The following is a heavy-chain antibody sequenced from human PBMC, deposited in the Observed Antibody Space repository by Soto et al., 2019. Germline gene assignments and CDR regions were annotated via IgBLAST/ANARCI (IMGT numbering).Heavy chain of an antibody. CDR3: AKGPLRSKIDY. D-gene: IGHD5-12*01. J-gene: IGHJ4*02. Sequence: GGSLRLSCAASGFTFSSYGMHWVRQAPGKGLEWVAVISYDGSNKYYADSVKGRFTISRDNSKNTLYLQMNSLRAEDTAVYYCAKGPLRSKIDYWGQGTLVTVSS. CDR2: ISYDGSNK. CDR1: GFTFSSYG. V-gene: IGHV3-30*18.